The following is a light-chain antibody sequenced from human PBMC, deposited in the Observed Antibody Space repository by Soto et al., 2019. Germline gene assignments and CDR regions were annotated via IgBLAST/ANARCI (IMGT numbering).Light chain of an antibody. V-gene: IGKV1-39*01. CDR3: QQSYSTPYT. Sequence: DIQMTQSPSSRSASVGDRVTITCRASQTITTSLNWYQQKPGKAPNLLIYSASSLQSGVPSRFXXSGSGTDFTLTISSLQPEDSATYYCQQSYSTPYTFGQGTKLEIK. CDR2: SAS. J-gene: IGKJ2*01. CDR1: QTITTS.